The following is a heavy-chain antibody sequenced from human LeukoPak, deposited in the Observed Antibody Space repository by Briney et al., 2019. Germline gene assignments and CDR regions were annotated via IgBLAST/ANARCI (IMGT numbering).Heavy chain of an antibody. V-gene: IGHV4-59*01. J-gene: IGHJ4*02. Sequence: SETLSLTCTVSSGSISTYYWSWIRQPPGKGLEWIGYICNSGSTNYNPALKSRVTMSVDTSKNQFSLKLSSVTAADTAVYYCARNLDGLNLFDYWGQGALVTVSS. CDR3: ARNLDGLNLFDY. CDR2: ICNSGST. D-gene: IGHD5-24*01. CDR1: SGSISTYY.